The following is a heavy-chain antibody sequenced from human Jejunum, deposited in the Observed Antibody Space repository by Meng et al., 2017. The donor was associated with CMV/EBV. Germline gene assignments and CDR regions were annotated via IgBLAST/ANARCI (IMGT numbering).Heavy chain of an antibody. CDR2: FYSSDTY. V-gene: IGHV4-4*07. D-gene: IGHD1-26*01. CDR1: GGSVNNYY. J-gene: IGHJ4*02. Sequence: VRLQESGPGLVKPSETLYLTCTVSGGSVNNYYWSWIRQSAGKGLEWIGRFYSSDTYNYHPSLDSRVTMSLDTSKNQFSLNLRSVTAADTATYYCARGPGASTREGFDYWGLGTLVTVSS. CDR3: ARGPGASTREGFDY.